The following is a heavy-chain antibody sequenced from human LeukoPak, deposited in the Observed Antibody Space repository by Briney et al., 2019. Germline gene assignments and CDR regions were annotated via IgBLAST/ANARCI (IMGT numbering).Heavy chain of an antibody. Sequence: SVKLSCKASGGTFSSYAISWVRQAPGQGLEWMGGIIPIFGTANYAQKFKGRVTITADESTSTAYMELSSLRSEDTAVYYCARGEPYYYYMDVWGKGTTVTVSS. D-gene: IGHD1-26*01. J-gene: IGHJ6*03. CDR3: ARGEPYYYYMDV. V-gene: IGHV1-69*13. CDR1: GGTFSSYA. CDR2: IIPIFGTA.